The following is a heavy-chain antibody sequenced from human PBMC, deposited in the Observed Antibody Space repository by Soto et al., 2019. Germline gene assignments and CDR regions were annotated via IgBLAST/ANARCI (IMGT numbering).Heavy chain of an antibody. CDR2: ISGSGGST. CDR3: EKHGYSGSYYRVEKRRPYLLAEFDY. J-gene: IGHJ4*02. D-gene: IGHD1-26*01. V-gene: IGHV3-23*01. Sequence: GGSLRLSCAASGFTFSSYAMSWVRQAPGKGLEWVSAISGSGGSTYYADSVKGRFTISRDNSKNTLYLQMNSLRAEDTAVYYCEKHGYSGSYYRVEKRRPYLLAEFDYWGQGTLVTVSS. CDR1: GFTFSSYA.